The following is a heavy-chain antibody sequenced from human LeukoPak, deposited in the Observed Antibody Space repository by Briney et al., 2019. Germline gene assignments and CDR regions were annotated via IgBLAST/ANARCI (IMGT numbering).Heavy chain of an antibody. D-gene: IGHD3-10*01. CDR1: GFTFSSYG. CDR3: AREGSGRKDFDY. V-gene: IGHV3-30*03. Sequence: GGSLRLSCAASGFTFSSYGMHWVRQAPGKGLEWVAVISYDGSNKYYADSVKGRFTISRDNSKNTLYLQMNSLRAEDTAVYYCAREGSGRKDFDYWGQGTLVTVSS. J-gene: IGHJ4*02. CDR2: ISYDGSNK.